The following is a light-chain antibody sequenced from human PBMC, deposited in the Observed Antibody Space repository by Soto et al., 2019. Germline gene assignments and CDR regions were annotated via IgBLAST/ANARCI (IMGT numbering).Light chain of an antibody. CDR1: SSDVGGHHY. CDR2: EVS. V-gene: IGLV2-14*01. CDR3: SSFSSSSTLYV. Sequence: QSALTQPASVSRSPGQSITISCTGTSSDVGGHHYVSWYQQHPGKAPKVIIYEVSDRPSGVSDRFSGSKSDNTASLTISGLPADDDADYYCSSFSSSSTLYVFGTGTKLTVL. J-gene: IGLJ1*01.